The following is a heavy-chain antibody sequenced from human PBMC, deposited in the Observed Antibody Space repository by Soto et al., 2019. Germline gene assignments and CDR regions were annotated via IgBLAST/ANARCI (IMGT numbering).Heavy chain of an antibody. V-gene: IGHV4-30-4*01. CDR1: GGSISSGDYY. Sequence: KPSETLSLTCTVSGGSISSGDYYWSWIRQPPGKGLEWIGYIYYSGSTYYNPSLKSRVTISVDTSKNQFSLKLSSVTAADTAVYYCARDPGYCSSTSCYSGTVFDYWGQGTLVTVSS. J-gene: IGHJ4*02. CDR2: IYYSGST. D-gene: IGHD2-2*03. CDR3: ARDPGYCSSTSCYSGTVFDY.